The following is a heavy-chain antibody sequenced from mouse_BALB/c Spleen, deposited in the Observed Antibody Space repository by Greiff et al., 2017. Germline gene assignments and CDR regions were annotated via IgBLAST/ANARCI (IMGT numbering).Heavy chain of an antibody. CDR2: ISSGSSTI. V-gene: IGHV5-17*02. J-gene: IGHJ4*01. CDR1: GFTFSSFG. Sequence: DVKLVESGGGLVQPGGSRKLSCAASGFTFSSFGMHWVRQAPEKGLEWVAYISSGSSTIYYADTVKGRFTISRDNPKNTLFLQMTSLRSEDTAMFDCARALGGAMDYWGQGTSVTVSS. CDR3: ARALGGAMDY.